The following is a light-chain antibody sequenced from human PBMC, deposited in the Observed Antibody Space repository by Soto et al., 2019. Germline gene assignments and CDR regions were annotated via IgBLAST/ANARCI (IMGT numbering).Light chain of an antibody. J-gene: IGKJ1*01. V-gene: IGKV3-20*01. CDR3: QQYDTSPWT. Sequence: EIVLTQSPGTLSLSPGERATLSCRASQTVSSLLAWYQQKPGQAPSLLIYGASTRATGIPDRFSGSGSGTDFTLTISRLEPEDFAVYFCQQYDTSPWTFGQGTKVEIK. CDR1: QTVSSL. CDR2: GAS.